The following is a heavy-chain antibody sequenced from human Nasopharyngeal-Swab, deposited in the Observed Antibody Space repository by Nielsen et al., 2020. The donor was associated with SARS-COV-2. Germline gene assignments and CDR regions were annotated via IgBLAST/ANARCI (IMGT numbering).Heavy chain of an antibody. Sequence: GESLKISCAASGFTFSSYEMNWVRQAPGKGLEWVSYISSSGSTIYYADSVKGRFTISRDNAKNSLYLQMNSLRAEDTAVYYCARDGGGYDFWSGLYGMDVWGRGTTVTVSS. CDR2: ISSSGSTI. CDR1: GFTFSSYE. J-gene: IGHJ6*02. D-gene: IGHD3-3*01. CDR3: ARDGGGYDFWSGLYGMDV. V-gene: IGHV3-48*03.